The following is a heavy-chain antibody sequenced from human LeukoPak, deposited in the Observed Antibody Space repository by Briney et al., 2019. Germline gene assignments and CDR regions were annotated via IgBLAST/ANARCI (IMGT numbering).Heavy chain of an antibody. CDR2: IYYSGTT. CDR3: ARSPRLYDILTGYQVSAPDY. D-gene: IGHD3-9*01. J-gene: IGHJ4*02. V-gene: IGHV4-31*03. CDR1: GGSISSGGYY. Sequence: SETLSLTCTVSGGSISSGGYYWSWIRQHPGKGLEWIGHIYYSGTTYYNPSLKSRVTISVHTSKNQFSLKLSSVTAADTAVYYCARSPRLYDILTGYQVSAPDYWGQGTLVTVSS.